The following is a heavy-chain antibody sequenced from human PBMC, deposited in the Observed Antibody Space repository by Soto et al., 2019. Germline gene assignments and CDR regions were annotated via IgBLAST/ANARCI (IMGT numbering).Heavy chain of an antibody. CDR3: ARDRWLHMGADH. V-gene: IGHV3-30-3*01. CDR1: GFTFNIYA. CDR2: ISHDGSNE. Sequence: QVQLVESGGGVVQPGRSLRLSCAASGFTFNIYAMHWVRQAPTKGLEWVALISHDGSNEYYSDSVSGRFTIYRDNSKNRLYLQMNSLRSDDTAVYYCARDRWLHMGADHWGQGTLVTVSS. D-gene: IGHD5-12*01. J-gene: IGHJ4*02.